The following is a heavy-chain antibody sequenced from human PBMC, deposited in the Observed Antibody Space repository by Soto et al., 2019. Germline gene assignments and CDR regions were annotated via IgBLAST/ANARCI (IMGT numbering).Heavy chain of an antibody. J-gene: IGHJ4*02. CDR3: AIRFFGVED. Sequence: EVQLLESGGGLVQPGGSLRLSCAASGFTFSAYAMSWVRQAPGKGLEWVSAIRGTSRSMYYADSVQGRFTISRDSSRKRLVWDMNTRRAEDTALYFCAIRFFGVEDWGQGTQVTVSS. V-gene: IGHV3-23*01. CDR2: IRGTSRSM. CDR1: GFTFSAYA. D-gene: IGHD3-3*01.